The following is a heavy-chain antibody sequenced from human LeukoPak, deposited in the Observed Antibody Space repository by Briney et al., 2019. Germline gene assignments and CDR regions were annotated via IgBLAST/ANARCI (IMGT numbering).Heavy chain of an antibody. CDR3: ARDRGYCSSTSCSDALDI. J-gene: IGHJ3*02. CDR2: IYHSGTT. V-gene: IGHV4-31*03. D-gene: IGHD2-2*01. CDR1: GGSISSGNYY. Sequence: SGTLSLTCTVSGGSISSGNYYRSWIRQHSGEGLEWIGYIYHSGTTYYNPSLRSRVSMSVDTSKEEFSLKLTSVTAADTAVYYCARDRGYCSSTSCSDALDIWGQGTLVTVSS.